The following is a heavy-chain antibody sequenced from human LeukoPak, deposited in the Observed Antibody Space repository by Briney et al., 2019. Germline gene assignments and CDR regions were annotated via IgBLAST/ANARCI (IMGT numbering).Heavy chain of an antibody. D-gene: IGHD3-10*01. CDR1: GYTFTGHY. CDR2: INPNTGGT. CDR3: ARDRSFMVRGDSFAFDI. V-gene: IGHV1-2*02. Sequence: GASVKVSCMASGYTFTGHYLHWVRQAPGQGPGWMGWINPNTGGTKYAQRFQGRVTITRDTSLNTLFMELSSLKSDDTAVYYCARDRSFMVRGDSFAFDIWGQGTTVIVSS. J-gene: IGHJ3*02.